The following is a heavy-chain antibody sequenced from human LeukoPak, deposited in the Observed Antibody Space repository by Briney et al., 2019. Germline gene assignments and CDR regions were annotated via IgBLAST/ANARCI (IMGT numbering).Heavy chain of an antibody. D-gene: IGHD3-10*01. CDR1: GGSVSSTTYF. Sequence: SVTLSLTCTVSGGSVSSTTYFWSWIRQPPGHGLEWIASINYSGSTYYNPSLKSRVTISVDTSENQFSLKLSSVTAADTAVYYCARYVVYGSGKYYFDYWGQGTLVTVSS. CDR3: ARYVVYGSGKYYFDY. J-gene: IGHJ4*02. CDR2: INYSGST. V-gene: IGHV4-39*01.